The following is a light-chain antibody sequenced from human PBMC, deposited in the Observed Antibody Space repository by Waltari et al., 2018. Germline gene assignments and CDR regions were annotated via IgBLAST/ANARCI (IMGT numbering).Light chain of an antibody. CDR2: LGS. CDR3: MQALQTPT. Sequence: DIVMTQSPLSQPVTPGEPASISCRSSQSLLHSDGYNSLDWYLQRPWQSPQLLIYLGSNRASGVPDRFNGSGSGTDFTLKISRVEAEDVGVYYCMQALQTPTFGQGTKVEI. CDR1: QSLLHSDGYNS. V-gene: IGKV2-28*01. J-gene: IGKJ1*01.